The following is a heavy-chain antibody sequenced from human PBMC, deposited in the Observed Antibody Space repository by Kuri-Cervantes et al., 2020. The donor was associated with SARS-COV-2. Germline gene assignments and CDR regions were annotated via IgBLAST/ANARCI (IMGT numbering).Heavy chain of an antibody. J-gene: IGHJ4*02. V-gene: IGHV3-20*04. D-gene: IGHD2-2*02. CDR3: ARYCCSVSCYSLRAILDY. CDR2: INWNGGST. Sequence: GESLKISCAASGFTFDDYGMSWVRQAPGKGLEWVSGINWNGGSTCYADSVKGRFTISRDNSKNTLYLQMNSLRAEDTAVYYCARYCCSVSCYSLRAILDYWGPGTLVTVSS. CDR1: GFTFDDYG.